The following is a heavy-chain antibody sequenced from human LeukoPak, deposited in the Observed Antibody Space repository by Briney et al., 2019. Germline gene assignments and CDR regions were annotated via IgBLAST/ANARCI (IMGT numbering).Heavy chain of an antibody. Sequence: PSETLSLTCAVSGGSISSGGYSWSWIRQPPGKGLEWIGYIYQSGSTHYNPSLKSRVTISVDRSKNQFSLKLSSVTAADTAVYYCGRGGIAAAASGIDYWGQGTLVTVSS. V-gene: IGHV4-30-2*01. CDR2: IYQSGST. D-gene: IGHD6-13*01. CDR1: GGSISSGGYS. CDR3: GRGGIAAAASGIDY. J-gene: IGHJ4*02.